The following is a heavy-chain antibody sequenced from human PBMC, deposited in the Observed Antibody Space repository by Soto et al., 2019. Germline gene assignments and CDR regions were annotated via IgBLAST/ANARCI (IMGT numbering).Heavy chain of an antibody. CDR2: ITGTSNDA. J-gene: IGHJ4*02. V-gene: IGHV3-11*06. CDR3: ARSEYYWPLDH. CDR1: GFTFSDYY. Sequence: QVHLVESGGGLVKPGGSLRLSCAVSGFTFSDYYMSWVRQAPGKGLEWVSYITGTSNDAHYADSVKDRFTISREKVKNSLYLQMNSLTAEDTAVDYCARSEYYWPLDHWGQGSLVTVSS. D-gene: IGHD3-10*01.